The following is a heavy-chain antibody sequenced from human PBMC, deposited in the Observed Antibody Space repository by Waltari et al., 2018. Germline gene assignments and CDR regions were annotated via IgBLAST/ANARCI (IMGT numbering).Heavy chain of an antibody. V-gene: IGHV4-59*01. Sequence: QVLLQQSGPGLVKPSETLSVTCTVYGRSLSGFYWSWIRQSPGKGLEWIAFIYDSWTTKYNPSLKSRVTISVDTSKNRFTLKLGSATAADTALYYCARGTPSFYHYMDVWGKGTTVIVSS. CDR3: ARGTPSFYHYMDV. CDR1: GRSLSGFY. CDR2: IYDSWTT. J-gene: IGHJ6*03.